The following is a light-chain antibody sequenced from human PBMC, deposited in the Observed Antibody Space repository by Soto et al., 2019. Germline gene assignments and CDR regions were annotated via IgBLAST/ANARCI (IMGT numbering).Light chain of an antibody. CDR1: SSDVGGYNY. Sequence: QSALTQPASVSGSPGQSITISCTGTSSDVGGYNYVSWYQQHPGKAPKLMIYEVSNRPSGVSNRFSGSKSGNTASLTISGLQAEDAADYYCSSYTSSSPRVFGAGTKLTVL. J-gene: IGLJ3*02. CDR2: EVS. V-gene: IGLV2-14*01. CDR3: SSYTSSSPRV.